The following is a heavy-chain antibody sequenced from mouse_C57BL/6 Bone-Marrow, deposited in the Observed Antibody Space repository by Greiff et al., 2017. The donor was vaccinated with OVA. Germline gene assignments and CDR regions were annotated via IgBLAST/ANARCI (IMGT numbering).Heavy chain of an antibody. Sequence: VQLKQSGPELVKPGASVKIPCKASGYTFTDYNMDWVKQSHGKSLEWIGDINPNNGGTIYNQKFKGKATLTVDKSSSTAYMELRSLTSEDTAVYYCASIYYDYACFAYWGQGTLVTVSA. CDR2: INPNNGGT. V-gene: IGHV1-18*01. J-gene: IGHJ3*01. CDR3: ASIYYDYACFAY. CDR1: GYTFTDYN. D-gene: IGHD2-4*01.